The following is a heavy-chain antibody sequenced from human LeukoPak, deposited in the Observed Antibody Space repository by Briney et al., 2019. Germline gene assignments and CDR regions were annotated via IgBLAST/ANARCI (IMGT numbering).Heavy chain of an antibody. J-gene: IGHJ3*02. CDR3: ARDASVGPYDAFDI. D-gene: IGHD1-26*01. Sequence: GGSLRLSCAASGFTFSSYSMNWVRQAPGKGLEWVSSISSSSSYIYYADSVKGRFTISRDNAKNSLYLQMNSLRAEDTAVYYCARDASVGPYDAFDIWGQGTMVTVSS. CDR1: GFTFSSYS. CDR2: ISSSSSYI. V-gene: IGHV3-21*01.